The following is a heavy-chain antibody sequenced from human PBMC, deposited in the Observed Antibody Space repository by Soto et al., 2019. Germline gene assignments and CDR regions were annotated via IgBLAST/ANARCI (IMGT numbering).Heavy chain of an antibody. J-gene: IGHJ3*02. Sequence: GGSLRLSCAASGFTFSSYAMSWVRQAPGKGLEWVSAISGSGGSTYYADSVKGRFTISRDNSKNRLYLQMNSLRAEDTAVYYCARQRGWTRLHLGELSFGRQDAFDIWGQGTMVTVSS. V-gene: IGHV3-23*01. CDR3: ARQRGWTRLHLGELSFGRQDAFDI. CDR2: ISGSGGST. D-gene: IGHD3-16*02. CDR1: GFTFSSYA.